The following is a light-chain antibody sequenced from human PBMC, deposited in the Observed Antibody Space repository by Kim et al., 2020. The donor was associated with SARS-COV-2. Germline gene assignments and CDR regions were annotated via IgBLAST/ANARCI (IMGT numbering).Light chain of an antibody. CDR2: DVS. CDR3: CSYAGRYSYV. V-gene: IGLV2-11*03. J-gene: IGLJ1*01. Sequence: GQSVTSSCTGTSSDVGTYNFVAWYQQHPGKAPKRMIYDVSKRPSGVPDRFSGSKSGNTASLTISGLQAEDEADYYCCSYAGRYSYVFGTGTKVTVL. CDR1: SSDVGTYNF.